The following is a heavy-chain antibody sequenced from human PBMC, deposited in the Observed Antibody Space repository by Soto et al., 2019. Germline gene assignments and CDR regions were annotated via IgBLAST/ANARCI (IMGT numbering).Heavy chain of an antibody. J-gene: IGHJ4*02. D-gene: IGHD6-13*01. CDR2: IKQDGSEK. V-gene: IGHV3-7*02. Sequence: EVQLVESGGGLVQPGGSLRLSCAASGFTFSSYWMSCVCQAPGKGLEWVDNIKQDGSEKYYVDSVKGRFTITRDNAKNSLYLQMNSPKAEDTAVYYCATHPYRSRWYWWGQGTLVTVSS. CDR1: GFTFSSYW. CDR3: ATHPYRSRWYW.